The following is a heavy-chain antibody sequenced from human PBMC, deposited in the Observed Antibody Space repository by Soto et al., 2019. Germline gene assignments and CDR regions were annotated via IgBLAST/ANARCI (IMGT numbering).Heavy chain of an antibody. V-gene: IGHV3-74*01. D-gene: IGHD2-21*02. CDR3: ARDTAGRSY. CDR1: GLTFSNFR. Sequence: EVQLVESGGGLVQPGGSLRLSCAASGLTFSNFRMHWVRQAPGKGLVWVALISNDGRSTNHADSVKGRFTISRDNAKSTLYLQLNSLRAEDTAVYYCARDTAGRSYWGQGTLVTVSS. CDR2: ISNDGRST. J-gene: IGHJ4*02.